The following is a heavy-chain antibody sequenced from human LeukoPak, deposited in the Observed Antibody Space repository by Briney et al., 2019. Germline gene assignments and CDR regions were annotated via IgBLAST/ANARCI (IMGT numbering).Heavy chain of an antibody. V-gene: IGHV1-8*01. J-gene: IGHJ5*02. D-gene: IGHD3-10*01. CDR3: VRDGEGVAISVNYWFDP. Sequence: ASVKVSCKASGFTFTSYDINWVRQARGQGLEWMGWMNPNNGNTGYAQKFQGRVTMTRDTSISTAYMELRGLRSEDTAVYYCVRDGEGVAISVNYWFDPWGQGTLVTVSS. CDR1: GFTFTSYD. CDR2: MNPNNGNT.